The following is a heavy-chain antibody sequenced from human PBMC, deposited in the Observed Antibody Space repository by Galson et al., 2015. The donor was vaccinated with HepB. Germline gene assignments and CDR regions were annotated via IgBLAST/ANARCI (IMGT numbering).Heavy chain of an antibody. D-gene: IGHD2-15*01. Sequence: SLRLSCAASGFTFSSYAMSWVRQAPGTGLEWVSAVNGIGSSTYYADSVKDRFTISRDNSKYTVFLQMNSLRAEDTAVYYCAKDLYCSGGSCYHDAFDIWGQGTIVTVSS. V-gene: IGHV3-23*01. J-gene: IGHJ3*02. CDR3: AKDLYCSGGSCYHDAFDI. CDR2: VNGIGSST. CDR1: GFTFSSYA.